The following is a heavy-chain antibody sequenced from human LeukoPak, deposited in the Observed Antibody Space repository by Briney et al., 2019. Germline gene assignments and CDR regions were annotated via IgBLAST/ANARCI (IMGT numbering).Heavy chain of an antibody. J-gene: IGHJ4*02. CDR3: AGSPYGSVIRG. D-gene: IGHD3-10*01. V-gene: IGHV3-33*01. Sequence: PGRSLRLSCAASGFTFSSYGMHWVRQAPGKGLEWVAVIWYDGSNKYYADSVKGRFTISRDNSKNTLYLQMNSLRAEDTAVYYCAGSPYGSVIRGWGQGTLVTVSS. CDR1: GFTFSSYG. CDR2: IWYDGSNK.